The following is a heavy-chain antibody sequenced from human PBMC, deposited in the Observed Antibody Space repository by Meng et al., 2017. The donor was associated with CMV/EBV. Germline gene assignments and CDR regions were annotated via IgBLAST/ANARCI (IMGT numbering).Heavy chain of an antibody. Sequence: LHQGGLWLYNPSLCRSLTRSVYGDAFIGYDLSWTRQHPGKGLGWVGEINHSGSTNNNPSLKSRVTISVDTSKNQFSLKLSSVTAAATAVYYCARCGNWFDPWGQGTLVTVSS. CDR3: ARCGNWFDP. V-gene: IGHV4-34*01. J-gene: IGHJ5*02. CDR2: INHSGST. CDR1: GDAFIGYD.